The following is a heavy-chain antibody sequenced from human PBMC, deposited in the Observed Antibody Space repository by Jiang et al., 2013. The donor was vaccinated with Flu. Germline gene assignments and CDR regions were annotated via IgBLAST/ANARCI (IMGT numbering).Heavy chain of an antibody. Sequence: KASGGTFSSYAISWCDRPWTGLSGWRIIPIFGTANYAQKFQGRVTITADESTSTAYMELSSLRSEDTAVYYCARDGCSSTSCSDNWFDPWGQGTLVTVSS. V-gene: IGHV1-69*15. D-gene: IGHD2-2*01. CDR1: GGTFSSYA. CDR2: IIPIFGTA. J-gene: IGHJ5*02. CDR3: ARDGCSSTSCSDNWFDP.